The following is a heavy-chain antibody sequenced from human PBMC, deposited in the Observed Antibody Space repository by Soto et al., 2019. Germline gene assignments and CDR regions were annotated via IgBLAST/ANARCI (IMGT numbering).Heavy chain of an antibody. V-gene: IGHV4-34*01. CDR1: DGSLSVYY. Sequence: PSETLSLTCAVYDGSLSVYYWSWIRQSPGKGLEWIGEIHPSGSTDYNPSLKSRVTILVDTSKSQFSLRLTSVTAADTAVYYCARGRDEYKLGNVWGPGTTVTV. D-gene: IGHD7-27*01. CDR2: IHPSGST. CDR3: ARGRDEYKLGNV. J-gene: IGHJ6*02.